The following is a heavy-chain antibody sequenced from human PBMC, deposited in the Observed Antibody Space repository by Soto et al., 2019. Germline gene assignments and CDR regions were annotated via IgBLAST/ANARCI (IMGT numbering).Heavy chain of an antibody. CDR2: VSYSGST. CDR3: ARGPPYYYYGMDV. V-gene: IGHV4-39*01. CDR1: GAAITSNSCY. Sequence: PSEPLSLPGAVSGAAITSNSCYWGWIRQPPGKGREWIGSVSYSGSTYHNPSLKSRVTISADTSKNQFSLKLSSVTATDTAVYYCARGPPYYYYGMDVWGQGTTVTVSS. J-gene: IGHJ6*02.